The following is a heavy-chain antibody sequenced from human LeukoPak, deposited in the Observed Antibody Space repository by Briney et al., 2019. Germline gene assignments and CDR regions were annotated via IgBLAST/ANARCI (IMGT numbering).Heavy chain of an antibody. CDR1: GFTFSSYS. D-gene: IGHD1-26*01. Sequence: GGSLRLSCAASGFTFSSYSKNWVRQAPRTGLEWVSYFSSSSNIIYYADSVKGRFTISRDNAKNSLYLQMTSLRDEDTAVYYCARTTYSGSYYFDYWGQGTLVTV. V-gene: IGHV3-48*02. J-gene: IGHJ4*02. CDR2: FSSSSNII. CDR3: ARTTYSGSYYFDY.